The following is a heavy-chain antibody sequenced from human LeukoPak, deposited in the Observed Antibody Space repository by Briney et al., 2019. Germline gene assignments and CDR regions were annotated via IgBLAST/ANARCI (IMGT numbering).Heavy chain of an antibody. CDR1: GFTFSSYA. CDR2: ISYDGSNK. J-gene: IGHJ4*02. D-gene: IGHD3-22*01. Sequence: GRSLRLSCAASGFTFSSYAMHWVRQAPGKGLEWVAVISYDGSNKYYADSVKGRFTISRDNSKNTLYLQMNSLRAEDTAVYYCARSRYDSSGYYGIIGNWGQGTLVTVSS. V-gene: IGHV3-30*04. CDR3: ARSRYDSSGYYGIIGN.